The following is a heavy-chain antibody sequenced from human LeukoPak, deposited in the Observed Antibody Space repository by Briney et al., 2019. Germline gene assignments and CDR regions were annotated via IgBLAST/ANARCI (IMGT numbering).Heavy chain of an antibody. CDR3: AKHPRHCGGDCYSDFDY. D-gene: IGHD2-21*02. CDR2: ISHDGSNE. Sequence: GGSLRLSCAASGFIFSNYAMHWVRQAPGKGLEWVAVISHDGSNEYYADSVKGRFTISRDNSKNTLYLQMNSLRAEDTALYYCAKHPRHCGGDCYSDFDYWGQGTLVTVSS. CDR1: GFIFSNYA. V-gene: IGHV3-30*18. J-gene: IGHJ4*02.